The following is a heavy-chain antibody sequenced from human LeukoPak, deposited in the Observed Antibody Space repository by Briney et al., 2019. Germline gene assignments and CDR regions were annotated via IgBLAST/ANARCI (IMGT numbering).Heavy chain of an antibody. Sequence: RRSLRLSCAASAFTFSDYSLNWVRQAPGRWLGWVSYVSRSGTAMYYADSVKGRFTMSRDNAQNSLYLQMNSLRDDDTAVYYCARASVYAFDIWGQGTVVTVSS. V-gene: IGHV3-48*02. CDR2: VSRSGTAM. D-gene: IGHD2-8*01. J-gene: IGHJ3*02. CDR1: AFTFSDYS. CDR3: ARASVYAFDI.